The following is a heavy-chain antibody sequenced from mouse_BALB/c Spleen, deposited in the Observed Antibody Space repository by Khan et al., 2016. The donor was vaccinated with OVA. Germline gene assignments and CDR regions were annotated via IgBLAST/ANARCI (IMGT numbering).Heavy chain of an antibody. J-gene: IGHJ4*01. Sequence: IQLVQSGPELKKPGETVKISCKASGYTFRNNGMNWVKQTPGKGLKWMGWINTYTGDPTYADDFKGRFAFSLETSADTAYLQINNLKNEDTATYFCARVGYNGTMDSWGQGTSVTVSS. V-gene: IGHV9-3-1*01. D-gene: IGHD2-14*01. CDR1: GYTFRNNG. CDR2: INTYTGDP. CDR3: ARVGYNGTMDS.